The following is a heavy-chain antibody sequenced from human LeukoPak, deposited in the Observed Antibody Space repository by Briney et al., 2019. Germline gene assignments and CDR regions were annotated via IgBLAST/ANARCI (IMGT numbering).Heavy chain of an antibody. CDR3: ARDLGYYGSGSSDNWFDP. CDR1: GGSISSNSYY. CDR2: IYYSGST. D-gene: IGHD3-10*01. Sequence: SETLSLTCTVSGGSISSNSYYWGWIRQPPGKGLEWIGSIYYSGSTYYNPSLKSRVTISVDTSKNQFSLKLSSVTAADTAVYYCARDLGYYGSGSSDNWFDPWGQGTLVTVSS. V-gene: IGHV4-39*07. J-gene: IGHJ5*02.